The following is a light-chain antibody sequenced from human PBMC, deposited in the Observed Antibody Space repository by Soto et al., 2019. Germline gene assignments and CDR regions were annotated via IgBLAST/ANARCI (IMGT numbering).Light chain of an antibody. V-gene: IGKV3-11*01. Sequence: EIVLTQSPDTLSLSPGERATLSCRASQSVSSSLPWYQQKPGQAPRLLIYDASNRATGIPARFSGSGSGTDFTLTISSLEPEDFAVYYCQQRSNWPPEVTFGPGTKVDIK. CDR2: DAS. CDR3: QQRSNWPPEVT. J-gene: IGKJ3*01. CDR1: QSVSSS.